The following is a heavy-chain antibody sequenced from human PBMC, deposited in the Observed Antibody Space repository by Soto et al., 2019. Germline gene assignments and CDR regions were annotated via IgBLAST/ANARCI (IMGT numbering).Heavy chain of an antibody. D-gene: IGHD1-26*01. V-gene: IGHV1-8*01. Sequence: QVQLVQSGAEVREPGASVKVSCKASGYSSTSLDINWVRQTAGQGLEWMGWMQPSTGRTGYAQKFQGRVTMTRDTSINTAYMELTTLPADDTAFYYCARGVSAGVDYWGQGTRVTVSS. J-gene: IGHJ4*02. CDR2: MQPSTGRT. CDR3: ARGVSAGVDY. CDR1: GYSSTSLD.